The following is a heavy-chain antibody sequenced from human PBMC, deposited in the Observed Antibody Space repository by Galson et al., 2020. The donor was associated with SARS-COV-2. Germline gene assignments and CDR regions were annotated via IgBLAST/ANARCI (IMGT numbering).Heavy chain of an antibody. CDR1: GFTFSDYY. CDR2: ISRSGSTI. Sequence: GESLKISCAASGFTFSDYYMSWIRQAPGKGLEWVSYISRSGSTIYYADSAKGRFTISRDNAKNSLYLQMNSLRAEDTAVYYCARSVEKAAAVGYWGQGTLVTVSS. CDR3: ARSVEKAAAVGY. D-gene: IGHD6-13*01. V-gene: IGHV3-11*04. J-gene: IGHJ4*02.